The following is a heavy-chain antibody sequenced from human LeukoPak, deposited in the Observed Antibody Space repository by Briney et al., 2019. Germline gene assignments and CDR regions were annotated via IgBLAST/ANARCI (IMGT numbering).Heavy chain of an antibody. D-gene: IGHD2-21*02. V-gene: IGHV3-48*01. Sequence: PGGSLRLSCAASGFTFSSYSMNWVRQAPGKGLEWVSYISGSGSTTTYADSVRGRFTISRDNAKNSLYLQMNSLRVEDTAVYYCVRVNCAGDCTSRDWYFDLWGRGTLVVVSS. CDR1: GFTFSSYS. CDR2: ISGSGSTT. CDR3: VRVNCAGDCTSRDWYFDL. J-gene: IGHJ2*01.